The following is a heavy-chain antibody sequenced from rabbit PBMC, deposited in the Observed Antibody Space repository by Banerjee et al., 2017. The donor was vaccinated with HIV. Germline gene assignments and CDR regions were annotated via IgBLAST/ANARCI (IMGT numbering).Heavy chain of an antibody. Sequence: LEYSRGGLVQPVGSLARSCKASGFSFSSNLICWFRQAPEKGLEWIACIDTNDGDIACANWPKGRLTISKTTSTQVHRQMTSLTAADPATYFCWWNYVYASDPWSP. D-gene: IGHD6-1*01. CDR3: WWNYVYASDP. V-gene: IGHV1S45*01. J-gene: IGHJ2*01. CDR2: IDTNDGDI. CDR1: GFSFSSNL.